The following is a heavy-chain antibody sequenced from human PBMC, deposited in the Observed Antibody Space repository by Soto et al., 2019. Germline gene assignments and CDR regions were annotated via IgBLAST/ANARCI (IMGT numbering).Heavy chain of an antibody. D-gene: IGHD1-1*01. CDR1: GYTFTSYG. V-gene: IGHV1-18*01. CDR2: ISAYNGNT. Sequence: QVQLVQSGAEVKKPGASVKVSCKASGYTFTSYGISWVRQAPGQGLEWMGWISAYNGNTNYAQKLQGRVTMTTDTSTSKAYMELRSLRSDDTAVYYCARSTGTTYYYYGMDVWGQGTTVTVSS. CDR3: ARSTGTTYYYYGMDV. J-gene: IGHJ6*02.